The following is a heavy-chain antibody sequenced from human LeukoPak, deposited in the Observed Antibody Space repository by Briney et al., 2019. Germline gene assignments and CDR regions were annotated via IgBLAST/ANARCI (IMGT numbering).Heavy chain of an antibody. J-gene: IGHJ4*02. V-gene: IGHV3-30-3*01. CDR3: ARVGYSYGLDY. D-gene: IGHD5-18*01. Sequence: GGSLRLSCAASGFTFSSYAMHWVRQAPGKGLEWVAVISYDGSKKYHADSVKGRFTISRDNSKNTLYLQMNSLRAEDTAVYYCARVGYSYGLDYWGQGTLVTVSS. CDR2: ISYDGSKK. CDR1: GFTFSSYA.